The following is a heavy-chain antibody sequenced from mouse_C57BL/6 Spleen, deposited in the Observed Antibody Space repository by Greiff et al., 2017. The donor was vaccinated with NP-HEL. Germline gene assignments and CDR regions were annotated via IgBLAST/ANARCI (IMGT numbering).Heavy chain of an antibody. Sequence: VQLQQPGAELVMPGASVKLSCKASGYTFTSYWMHWVKQRPGQGLEWIGEIDPSDSYTNYNQKFKGKSTLTVDKSSSTAYMQLSSLTSEDSAVYYCARSSGYSNLYYFDYWGQGTTLTVSS. CDR3: ARSSGYSNLYYFDY. D-gene: IGHD2-5*01. V-gene: IGHV1-69*01. J-gene: IGHJ2*01. CDR2: IDPSDSYT. CDR1: GYTFTSYW.